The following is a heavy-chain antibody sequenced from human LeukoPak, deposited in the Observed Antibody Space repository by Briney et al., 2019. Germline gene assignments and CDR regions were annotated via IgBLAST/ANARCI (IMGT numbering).Heavy chain of an antibody. CDR3: ARAGTAYDFWSGYPY. Sequence: SVKVSCKASGGTFSSYAISWVRQAPGQGLEWMGGIIPIFGTANYAQKFQGRVTITADESTSTAYMELSSLRSEDTAVYYCARAGTAYDFWSGYPYWGQGTLVTVSS. CDR2: IIPIFGTA. J-gene: IGHJ4*02. CDR1: GGTFSSYA. D-gene: IGHD3-3*01. V-gene: IGHV1-69*13.